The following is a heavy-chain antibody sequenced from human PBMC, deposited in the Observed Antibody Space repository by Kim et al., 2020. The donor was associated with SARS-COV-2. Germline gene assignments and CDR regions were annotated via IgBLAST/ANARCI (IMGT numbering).Heavy chain of an antibody. CDR1: GFTFSTYA. J-gene: IGHJ3*02. V-gene: IGHV3-13*04. Sequence: GGSLRLSCAASGFTFSTYALHWVRQPTGKGLEWVSGIGTAGDTYYPGSVKGRFTISRENVKNSLYLQMNSLTAGDTAVYYCARERSSSDSFDIWGLGTMVTVSS. CDR3: ARERSSSDSFDI. CDR2: IGTAGDT.